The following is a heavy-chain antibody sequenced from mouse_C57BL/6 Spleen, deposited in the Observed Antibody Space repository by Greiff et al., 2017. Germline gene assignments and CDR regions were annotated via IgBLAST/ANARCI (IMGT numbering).Heavy chain of an antibody. D-gene: IGHD2-3*01. Sequence: EVQLQQSGPELVKPGASVKISCKASGYTFTDYYMNWVKQSHGKSLEWIGDINPNNGGTSYNQKFKGKATLTVDKSSSTAYMERRSLTSEDSAVYYCASSLYDGYSDYAMDYWGQGTSVTVSS. J-gene: IGHJ4*01. CDR3: ASSLYDGYSDYAMDY. CDR2: INPNNGGT. CDR1: GYTFTDYY. V-gene: IGHV1-26*01.